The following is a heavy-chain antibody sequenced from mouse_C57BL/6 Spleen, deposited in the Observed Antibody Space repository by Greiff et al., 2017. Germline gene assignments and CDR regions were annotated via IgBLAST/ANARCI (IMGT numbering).Heavy chain of an antibody. J-gene: IGHJ2*01. CDR1: GFTFSSYG. D-gene: IGHD2-3*01. CDR2: ISSGGSYT. Sequence: EVQLQESGGDLVKPGGSLKLSCAASGFTFSSYGMSWVRQTPDKRLEWVATISSGGSYTYYPDSVKGRFTISRDNAKNTLYLQMSSLKSDDTAMYYCARQGGDGYYVFDYWGQGTTLTVSS. CDR3: ARQGGDGYYVFDY. V-gene: IGHV5-6*01.